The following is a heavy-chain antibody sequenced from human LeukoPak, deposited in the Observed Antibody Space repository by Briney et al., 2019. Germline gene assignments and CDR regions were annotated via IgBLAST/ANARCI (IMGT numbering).Heavy chain of an antibody. CDR3: AATSGFLEWLNWFDP. CDR2: ISAYNGNT. CDR1: GYTFTSYG. Sequence: ASVKASCKASGYTFTSYGISWVRQAPGQGLEWMGWISAYNGNTNYAQKLQGRVTMTTDTSTSTAYMELRSLRSDDTAVYYCAATSGFLEWLNWFDPWGQGTLVTVSS. J-gene: IGHJ5*02. D-gene: IGHD3-3*01. V-gene: IGHV1-18*01.